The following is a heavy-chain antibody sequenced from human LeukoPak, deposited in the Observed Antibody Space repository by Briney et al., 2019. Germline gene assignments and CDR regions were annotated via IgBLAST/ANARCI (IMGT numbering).Heavy chain of an antibody. Sequence: GGSLRLSCVASGFTFSSYTMHWARQASGKGLEWVSANSGSDGSTYYADSVKGRFTISRDNSKNTLYLQMNSLRAEDAAVYFCANTLSYSSTDAFDIWGQGTMVTVSS. D-gene: IGHD6-13*01. CDR3: ANTLSYSSTDAFDI. V-gene: IGHV3-23*01. CDR2: NSGSDGST. CDR1: GFTFSSYT. J-gene: IGHJ3*02.